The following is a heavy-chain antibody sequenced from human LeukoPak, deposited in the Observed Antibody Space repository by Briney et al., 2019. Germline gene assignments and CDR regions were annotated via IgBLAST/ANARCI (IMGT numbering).Heavy chain of an antibody. J-gene: IGHJ4*02. CDR2: ISTSSSYI. D-gene: IGHD6-6*01. CDR3: ARVEYSSSPEDY. Sequence: PGGSLRLSCAASGFTFSSYSMNWVRQAPGKGLEWVSSISTSSSYIYYADSVKGRFTISRDNAKNSLYLQMNSLRAEDTAVYYCARVEYSSSPEDYWGQGTLVTVSS. CDR1: GFTFSSYS. V-gene: IGHV3-21*01.